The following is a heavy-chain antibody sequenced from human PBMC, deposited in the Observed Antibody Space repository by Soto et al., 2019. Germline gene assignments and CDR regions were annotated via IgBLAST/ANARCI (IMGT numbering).Heavy chain of an antibody. CDR2: IYYSGST. CDR1: GGSISSSSYY. Sequence: QLQLQESGPGLVKPSETLSLTCTVSGGSISSSSYYWGWIRQPPGKGLEWIGSIYYSGSTYYNPSLKSRVTITVDTSKNQFSLKLSSVTAADTAVYSCARHFYYGDYRGYWGQGTLVTVAS. D-gene: IGHD4-17*01. J-gene: IGHJ4*02. CDR3: ARHFYYGDYRGY. V-gene: IGHV4-39*01.